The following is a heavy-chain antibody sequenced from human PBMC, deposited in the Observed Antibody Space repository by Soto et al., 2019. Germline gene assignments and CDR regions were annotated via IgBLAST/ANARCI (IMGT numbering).Heavy chain of an antibody. CDR2: ISAYNGNT. CDR3: ARVSLRYFDWLLWFQH. CDR1: GYTFTSYG. V-gene: IGHV1-18*01. Sequence: ASVKVSCKASGYTFTSYGISWVRQAPGQGLEWMGWISAYNGNTNYAQKLQGRVTMTTDTSTSTAYMELRSLRSDDTAVYYCARVSLRYFDWLLWFQHWGQGTLVTVSS. D-gene: IGHD3-9*01. J-gene: IGHJ1*01.